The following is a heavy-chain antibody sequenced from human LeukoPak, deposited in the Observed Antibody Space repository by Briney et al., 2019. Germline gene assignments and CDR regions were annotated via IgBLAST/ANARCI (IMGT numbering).Heavy chain of an antibody. CDR2: ISGSGGST. CDR1: GFTFSNYA. J-gene: IGHJ5*02. D-gene: IGHD2-15*01. V-gene: IGHV3-23*01. Sequence: GGSLRLSCAASGFTFSNYAMSWVRQAPGKGLEWVSGISGSGGSTYYADSVRGRITISRDNSKNTLFLQMNSLRADDTAVYYCAKGPNSAATGYLNWFDPWGQGTLVTVSS. CDR3: AKGPNSAATGYLNWFDP.